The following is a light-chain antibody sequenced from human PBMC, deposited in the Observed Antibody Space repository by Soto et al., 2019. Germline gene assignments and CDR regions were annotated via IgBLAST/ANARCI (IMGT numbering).Light chain of an antibody. J-gene: IGKJ1*01. CDR3: QKYNSAPWT. V-gene: IGKV1-27*01. Sequence: DIQMTQSPSSLSASVGDRVTITCRASQGITNHLAWYQQQPGKVPKLLIYAASTLQSGVPSRFSGSASGTDFTLTISSLQPDVVATYYCQKYNSAPWTFGQGTKVEIK. CDR2: AAS. CDR1: QGITNH.